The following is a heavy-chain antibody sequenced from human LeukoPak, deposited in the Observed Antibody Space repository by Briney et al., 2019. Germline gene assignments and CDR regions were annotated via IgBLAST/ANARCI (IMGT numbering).Heavy chain of an antibody. CDR3: ARGVRIAVADPHLDY. D-gene: IGHD6-19*01. J-gene: IGHJ4*02. V-gene: IGHV4-34*01. CDR1: GGSFSDYH. Sequence: SETLSLTCGVYGGSFSDYHWNWIRQPPGEGLEWIGEINHSGSTNYNPSLKSRVTISVDTSKKQFSLRLSSVTAADTAVYFCARGVRIAVADPHLDYWGQGTLVTVSS. CDR2: INHSGST.